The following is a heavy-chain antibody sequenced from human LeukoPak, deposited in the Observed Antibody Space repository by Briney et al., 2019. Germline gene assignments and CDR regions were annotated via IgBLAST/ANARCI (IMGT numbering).Heavy chain of an antibody. D-gene: IGHD5-12*01. CDR3: ARGLYLVATTVEYYFDY. V-gene: IGHV1-8*01. Sequence: GASVTVSCKASGYTFTSYDINWVRQATGQGLEWMGWMNPNSGNTDYAQKFQGRVTMTRNTSISTAYMELSSLRSEDTAVYDCARGLYLVATTVEYYFDYWGQGTLVTVSS. J-gene: IGHJ4*02. CDR2: MNPNSGNT. CDR1: GYTFTSYD.